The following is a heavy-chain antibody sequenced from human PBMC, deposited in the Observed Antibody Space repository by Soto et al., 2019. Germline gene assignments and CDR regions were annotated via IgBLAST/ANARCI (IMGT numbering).Heavy chain of an antibody. D-gene: IGHD6-13*01. CDR1: GYTFTGYF. CDR3: ARETVAVGTRAFDI. J-gene: IGHJ3*02. Sequence: EASVKVSCKTSGYTFTGYFVHCVRQAPGQGLEWMGWINPKSGDTNVAQKFQGRVTMTRDTSITTAYMDLDRLTSDDTAVYYCARETVAVGTRAFDIWGQGTVVTVSS. V-gene: IGHV1-2*02. CDR2: INPKSGDT.